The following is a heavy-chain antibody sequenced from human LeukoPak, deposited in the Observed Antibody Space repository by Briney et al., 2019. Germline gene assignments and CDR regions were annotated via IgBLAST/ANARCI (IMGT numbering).Heavy chain of an antibody. J-gene: IGHJ4*02. CDR2: INPNSGGT. CDR1: GYTFTGYY. CDR3: AREPYGDSVFDY. Sequence: GASVKVSCKASGYTFTGYYMLWVRQAPGQGLEWMGWINPNSGGTNYAQKFQGRVTMTRDTSISTAYMELSRLRSDDTAVYYCAREPYGDSVFDYWGQGTLVTVSS. V-gene: IGHV1-2*02. D-gene: IGHD4-17*01.